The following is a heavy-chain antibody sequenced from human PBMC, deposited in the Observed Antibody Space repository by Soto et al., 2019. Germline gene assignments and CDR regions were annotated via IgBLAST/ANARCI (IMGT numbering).Heavy chain of an antibody. V-gene: IGHV3-13*01. CDR3: ARDNQWLALGDAFDI. J-gene: IGHJ3*02. CDR1: GFTFSSYD. CDR2: IGTAGDT. D-gene: IGHD6-19*01. Sequence: GGSLRLSCAASGFTFSSYDMHWVRQATGKGLEWVSAIGTAGDTYYPGSVKGRFTISRENAKNSLYLQMNSLRAGDTAVYYCARDNQWLALGDAFDIWGQGTMVTVSS.